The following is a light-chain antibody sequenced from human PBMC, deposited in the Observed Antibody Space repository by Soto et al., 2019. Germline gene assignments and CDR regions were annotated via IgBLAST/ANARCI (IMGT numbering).Light chain of an antibody. J-gene: IGKJ1*01. Sequence: DVQMTQSPSSLSASLGDSATIXXQASQAINNYLHGYQQKPGKAPQLWIYDASNLEKVAPSRFSGSGCGTDFTFVISSLQPEDVATYYCQHHHNLLHFGQGTKVEIK. V-gene: IGKV1-33*01. CDR3: QHHHNLLH. CDR2: DAS. CDR1: QAINNY.